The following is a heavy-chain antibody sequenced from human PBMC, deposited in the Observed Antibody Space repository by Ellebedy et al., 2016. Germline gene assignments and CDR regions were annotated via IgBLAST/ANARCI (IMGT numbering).Heavy chain of an antibody. CDR1: GGSISSGGYY. Sequence: SETLSLTCTVSGGSISSGGYYWSWIRQHPGKGLEWIGYIYYSGSTNYNPSLKSRVTISVDTSKNQFSLKLSSVTAADTAVYYCAGTGDGGKISYWGQGTLVTVSS. V-gene: IGHV4-61*08. D-gene: IGHD4-23*01. J-gene: IGHJ4*02. CDR3: AGTGDGGKISY. CDR2: IYYSGST.